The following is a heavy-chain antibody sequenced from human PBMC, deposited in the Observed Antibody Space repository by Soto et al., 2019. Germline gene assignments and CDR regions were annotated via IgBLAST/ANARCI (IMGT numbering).Heavy chain of an antibody. V-gene: IGHV5-51*01. CDR3: LRRADTARATSDD. CDR2: IYPGDSDT. D-gene: IGHD5-18*01. J-gene: IGHJ4*02. Sequence: GESLKISCKGSGYSFTSYWIGWVRQMPGKGPEWMGIIYPGDSDTRYSPSFQGQVTISADKSISTAYLQWSSLKASDTAMYYCLRRADTARATSDDWAQRTPVTVSS. CDR1: GYSFTSYW.